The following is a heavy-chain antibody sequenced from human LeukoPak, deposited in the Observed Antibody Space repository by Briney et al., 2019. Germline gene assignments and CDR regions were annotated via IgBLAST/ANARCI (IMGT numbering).Heavy chain of an antibody. V-gene: IGHV5-51*01. CDR1: GYSFTSYW. J-gene: IGHJ4*02. CDR3: ARHPALDFWGGYYPPDY. Sequence: GESLKISCKGSGYSFTSYWIGWVRQMPGKGLEWMGIIYPGDSDTRYSPSFQGQVTISADKSISTAYLQWSSLKASDTAMYYCARHPALDFWGGYYPPDYWDQGTLVTVSS. CDR2: IYPGDSDT. D-gene: IGHD3-3*01.